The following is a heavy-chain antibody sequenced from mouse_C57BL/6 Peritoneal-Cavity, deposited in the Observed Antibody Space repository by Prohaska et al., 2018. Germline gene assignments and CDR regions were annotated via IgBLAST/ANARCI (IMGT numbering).Heavy chain of an antibody. CDR3: MIHSSYWYFDV. Sequence: EVQLLETGGGLVQPWGSRGLSCEGSGFTFSGFWMSWVRQTPGKTLEWIGDINSDGSAINYAPSIKDRFTIFRDNDKSTLYLLMSYGRSGDTATYFCMIHSSYWYFDVRGTKTTVTVSS. V-gene: IGHV11-2*01. D-gene: IGHD1-1*01. CDR2: INSDGSAI. CDR1: GFTFSGFW. J-gene: IGHJ1*03.